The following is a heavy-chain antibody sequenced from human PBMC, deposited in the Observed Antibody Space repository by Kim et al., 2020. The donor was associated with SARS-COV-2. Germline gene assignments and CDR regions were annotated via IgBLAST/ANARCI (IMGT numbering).Heavy chain of an antibody. Sequence: SETLSLTCTVSGGSISSSSYYWGWIRQPPGKGLEWIGSIYYIGSTYYNPSLKSRVTISVDPSKNQFSLKLSSVTAADTAVYYCARPRSSWSRDAFDIWGQGTMVTVSS. CDR1: GGSISSSSYY. D-gene: IGHD6-13*01. J-gene: IGHJ3*02. V-gene: IGHV4-39*01. CDR3: ARPRSSWSRDAFDI. CDR2: IYYIGST.